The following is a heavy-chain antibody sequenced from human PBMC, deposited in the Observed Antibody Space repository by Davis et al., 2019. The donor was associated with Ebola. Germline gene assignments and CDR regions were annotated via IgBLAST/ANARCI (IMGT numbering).Heavy chain of an antibody. V-gene: IGHV3-30*03. D-gene: IGHD3-3*01. CDR1: GFTFSSYG. Sequence: PGGSLRLSCAASGFTFSSYGMHWVRQAPGKGLEWVAVISYDGSNKYYADSVKGRFTISRDNSKNTLYLQMNSLRVEDTAVYYCARDAHYDPYMDVWGKGTTVTVSS. CDR3: ARDAHYDPYMDV. J-gene: IGHJ6*03. CDR2: ISYDGSNK.